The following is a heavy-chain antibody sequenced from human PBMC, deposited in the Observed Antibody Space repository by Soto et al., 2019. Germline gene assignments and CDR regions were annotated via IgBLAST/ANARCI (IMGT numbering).Heavy chain of an antibody. J-gene: IGHJ5*02. CDR2: INHSGST. D-gene: IGHD2-2*01. CDR3: ARVGDIVVVPAARGSGWFDP. V-gene: IGHV4-34*01. CDR1: GGSFSGSY. Sequence: SETLSLTCAVYGGSFSGSYWSWIRQPPGKGLEWIGEINHSGSTNYNPSLKSRVTISVDTSKNQFSLKLSSVTAADTAVYYCARVGDIVVVPAARGSGWFDPWGQGTLVTVSS.